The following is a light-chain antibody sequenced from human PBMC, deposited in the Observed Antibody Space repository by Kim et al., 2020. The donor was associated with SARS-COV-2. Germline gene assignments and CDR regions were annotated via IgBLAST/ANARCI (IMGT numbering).Light chain of an antibody. CDR3: QQFDDMPLT. J-gene: IGKJ4*01. Sequence: ASVEDRVTITCQSSQDIHNYLNWYQQTPGSAPKLLIYDASKLKTGVPSRFSGGGSRTVFTFTISSLQPEDVATYYCQQFDDMPLTFGGGTKVDIK. CDR2: DAS. CDR1: QDIHNY. V-gene: IGKV1-33*01.